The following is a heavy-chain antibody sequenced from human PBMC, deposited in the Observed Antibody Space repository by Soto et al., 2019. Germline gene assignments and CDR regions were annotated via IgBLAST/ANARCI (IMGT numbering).Heavy chain of an antibody. V-gene: IGHV3-21*01. Sequence: PGGSLRLSCAASGFTFSTYSMNWVRQAPGKGLEWVSSISSSGTYIHYADSLKGRFTISRDNAKNSLHLQMISLRAEDTAVYYCARDPSDCSSTSCWGYYALDVWGQGTTVTV. D-gene: IGHD2-2*01. CDR3: ARDPSDCSSTSCWGYYALDV. CDR2: ISSSGTYI. J-gene: IGHJ6*02. CDR1: GFTFSTYS.